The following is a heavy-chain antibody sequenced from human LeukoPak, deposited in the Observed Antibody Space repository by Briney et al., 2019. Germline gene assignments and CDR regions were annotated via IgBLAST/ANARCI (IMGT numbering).Heavy chain of an antibody. J-gene: IGHJ4*02. CDR3: ARDRGYGDYELGY. CDR2: ISAYNGNT. V-gene: IGHV1-18*01. CDR1: GYTFTRYG. Sequence: ASEKVSCKASGYTFTRYGISWVRQAPGQGVEWMGWISAYNGNTNYAQKLQGRVTMTTDTYTSTAYMELRSLRSDDTAVYYCARDRGYGDYELGYWGQGTMVTVSS. D-gene: IGHD4-17*01.